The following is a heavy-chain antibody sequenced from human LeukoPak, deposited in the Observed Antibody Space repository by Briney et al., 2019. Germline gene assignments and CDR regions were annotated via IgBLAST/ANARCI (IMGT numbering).Heavy chain of an antibody. J-gene: IGHJ3*01. CDR3: ATPNNSSYYDSRGYDAFDV. CDR2: IYPDDSDT. D-gene: IGHD3-22*01. CDR1: GYRFSAYW. V-gene: IGHV5-51*01. Sequence: GESLKIPCKGSGYRFSAYWIAWVRQVPGKGLEWMGMIYPDDSDTGYSPSFQGQVPISPDKSVSTTYLQSSSLQPSDSATNLCATPNNSSYYDSRGYDAFDVWGQGTIVTVSS.